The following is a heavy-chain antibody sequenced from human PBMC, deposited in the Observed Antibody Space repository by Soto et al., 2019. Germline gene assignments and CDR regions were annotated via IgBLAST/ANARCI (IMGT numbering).Heavy chain of an antibody. CDR1: GGSFSGYY. CDR3: ARGLITGSHYSGGWYYFDS. V-gene: IGHV4-34*01. CDR2: INHSGST. J-gene: IGHJ4*02. Sequence: SETLSLTCAVYGGSFSGYYWSWIRQPPGKGLEWIGEINHSGSTNYNPSLKSRVTISVDTSKNQFSLKLSSVTAAGTAVYYCARGLITGSHYSGGWYYFDSWGQGTQVTVSS. D-gene: IGHD6-19*01.